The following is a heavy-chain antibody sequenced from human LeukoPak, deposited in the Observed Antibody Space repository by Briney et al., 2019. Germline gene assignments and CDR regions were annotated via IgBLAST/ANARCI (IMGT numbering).Heavy chain of an antibody. CDR1: GFTFDDYA. CDR3: AKDGSHEIAVAGDY. CDR2: ISWNSGSI. D-gene: IGHD6-19*01. J-gene: IGHJ4*02. V-gene: IGHV3-9*01. Sequence: TGGSLRLSCAASGFTFDDYAMHWVRQPPGKGLEWVSGISWNSGSIGYADSVKGRFTISRDNAKNSLYLQMNSLRAEDTALYYCAKDGSHEIAVAGDYWGQGTLVTVSS.